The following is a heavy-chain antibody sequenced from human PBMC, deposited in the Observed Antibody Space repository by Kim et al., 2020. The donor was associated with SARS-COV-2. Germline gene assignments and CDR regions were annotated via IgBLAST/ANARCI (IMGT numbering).Heavy chain of an antibody. Sequence: GGSLRLSCAASGFTFSSYSMNWVRQAPGKGLEWVSYISSSSSTIYYADSVKGRFTISRDNAKNSLYLQMNSLRDEDTAVYYCASCYGGNSVWYFDLWGRGTLVTVSS. CDR1: GFTFSSYS. CDR2: ISSSSSTI. J-gene: IGHJ2*01. CDR3: ASCYGGNSVWYFDL. D-gene: IGHD4-17*01. V-gene: IGHV3-48*02.